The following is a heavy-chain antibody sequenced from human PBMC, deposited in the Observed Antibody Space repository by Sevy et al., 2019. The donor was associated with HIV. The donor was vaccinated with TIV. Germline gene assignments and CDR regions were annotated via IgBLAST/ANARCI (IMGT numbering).Heavy chain of an antibody. D-gene: IGHD2-15*01. CDR3: ARVVAATIYWYFDL. J-gene: IGHJ2*01. CDR2: IYYSGST. Sequence: SETLSLTCTVSGGSVSSGSYYWSWIRQPPVKGLEWIGYIYYSGSTNYNPSLKSRVTISVDTSKNQFSLKLNSVTAADTAVYYCARVVAATIYWYFDLWGRGTLVTVSS. CDR1: GGSVSSGSYY. V-gene: IGHV4-61*01.